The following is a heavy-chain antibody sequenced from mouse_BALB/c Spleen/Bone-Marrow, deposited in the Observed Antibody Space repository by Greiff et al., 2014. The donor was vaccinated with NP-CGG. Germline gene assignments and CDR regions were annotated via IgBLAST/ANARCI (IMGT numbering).Heavy chain of an antibody. V-gene: IGHV3-2*02. CDR3: ARSGNFFDY. CDR2: ISSSGIT. CDR1: GYPITSAFA. J-gene: IGHJ2*01. Sequence: VQLKQSGPGLVRPSQSLSLTCTVTGYPITSAFAWNWIRQFPGINLEWMGYISSSGITSYNPSLKSRISITRDASKNQFFLQLNSVTTEDTATYYCARSGNFFDYWGQGTTLTVSS. D-gene: IGHD3-1*01.